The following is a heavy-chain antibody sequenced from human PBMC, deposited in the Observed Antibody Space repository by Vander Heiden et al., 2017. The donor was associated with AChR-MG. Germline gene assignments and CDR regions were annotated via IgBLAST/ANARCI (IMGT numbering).Heavy chain of an antibody. CDR2: IYTSGST. CDR3: ARESLGAEVVVITNNWFDP. Sequence: QVQLQESGPGLVKPSETLSPTCPVPGGSISSYYGSWLRQPAGKGLEWIGRIYTSGSTNYNPSLKSRVTMSVDTSKNQFSLKLSSVTAADTAVYYCARESLGAEVVVITNNWFDPWGQGTLVTVSS. J-gene: IGHJ5*02. D-gene: IGHD2-21*01. V-gene: IGHV4-4*07. CDR1: GGSISSYY.